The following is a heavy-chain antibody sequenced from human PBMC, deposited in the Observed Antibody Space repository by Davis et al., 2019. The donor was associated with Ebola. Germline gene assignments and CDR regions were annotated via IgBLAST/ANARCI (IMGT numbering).Heavy chain of an antibody. V-gene: IGHV3-30-3*01. CDR1: GFTFSSYA. D-gene: IGHD3-3*01. CDR2: ISYDGSNK. J-gene: IGHJ4*02. Sequence: LSLTCAASGFTFSSYAMHWVRQAPGKGLEWVAVISYDGSNKYYADSVKGRFTISRDNSKNTLYLQMNSLRAEDTAVYYCARGNDFWRYFDYWGQGTLVTVSS. CDR3: ARGNDFWRYFDY.